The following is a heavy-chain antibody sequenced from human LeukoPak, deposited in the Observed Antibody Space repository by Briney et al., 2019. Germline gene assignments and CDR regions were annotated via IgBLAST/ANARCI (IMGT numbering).Heavy chain of an antibody. CDR2: ISGSGGSA. J-gene: IGHJ5*02. D-gene: IGHD3-22*01. CDR3: AKRELDSSGYYH. Sequence: GGSLRLSCAASGFTFSSYAMNWVRQAPGKGLEWVSSISGSGGSAYYADSVKGRFTISRDNSKNTLYLQMNSLRAEDTAVYYCAKRELDSSGYYHWGQGTLVTVSS. CDR1: GFTFSSYA. V-gene: IGHV3-23*01.